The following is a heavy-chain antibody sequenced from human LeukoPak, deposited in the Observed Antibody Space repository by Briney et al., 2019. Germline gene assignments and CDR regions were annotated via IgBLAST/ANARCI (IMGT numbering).Heavy chain of an antibody. V-gene: IGHV3-23*01. Sequence: GGSLRLSCAASGFTFSSYAMSWVRQAPGKGLEWASAISGSGGSTYYADSVKGRFTISRDNSKNTLYLQMNSLRAEDTAVYYCAKGFAYYYDSSGYYCDYWGQGTLVTVSS. CDR1: GFTFSSYA. D-gene: IGHD3-22*01. CDR3: AKGFAYYYDSSGYYCDY. CDR2: ISGSGGST. J-gene: IGHJ4*02.